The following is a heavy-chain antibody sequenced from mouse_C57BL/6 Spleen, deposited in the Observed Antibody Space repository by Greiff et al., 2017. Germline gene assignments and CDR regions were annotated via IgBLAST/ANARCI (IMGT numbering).Heavy chain of an antibody. J-gene: IGHJ3*01. Sequence: EVQLQESGPELVKPGASVKIPCKASGYTFTDYNMDWVKQSHGKSLEWIGDINPNNGGTIYNQKFKGKATLTVDKSSSTAYMELRSLTSEDTAVYYCARESSSWFAYWGQGTLVTVSA. CDR1: GYTFTDYN. D-gene: IGHD1-1*01. V-gene: IGHV1-18*01. CDR2: INPNNGGT. CDR3: ARESSSWFAY.